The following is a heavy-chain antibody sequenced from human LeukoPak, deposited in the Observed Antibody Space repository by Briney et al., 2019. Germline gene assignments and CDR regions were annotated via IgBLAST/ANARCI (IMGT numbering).Heavy chain of an antibody. V-gene: IGHV3-21*01. D-gene: IGHD1-1*01. CDR2: ISSSSSYI. Sequence: GGSLRLSCAASGFTFSSYSMNWVRQAPGKGLEWVSSISSSSSYIYYADSVKGRFTISRDNAKNSLYLQMNSLRAEDTAVYYCARDRSGLERYDAFDIWGQGTMVTVSS. J-gene: IGHJ3*02. CDR1: GFTFSSYS. CDR3: ARDRSGLERYDAFDI.